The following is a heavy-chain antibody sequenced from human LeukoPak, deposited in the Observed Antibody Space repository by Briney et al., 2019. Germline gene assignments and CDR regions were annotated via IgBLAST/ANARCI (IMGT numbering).Heavy chain of an antibody. J-gene: IGHJ5*02. CDR2: INPNSGGT. CDR1: GYTFTDYY. V-gene: IGHV1-2*02. Sequence: ASVKVSCKASGYTFTDYYVHWVRQAPGQGLEWMGLINPNSGGTNYAQKFQGTVTMTRDTSISTAYMELTRLRSDDTAVYYCARERGNYDILTDYYEGNGFDPWGQGTLVTASS. CDR3: ARERGNYDILTDYYEGNGFDP. D-gene: IGHD3-9*01.